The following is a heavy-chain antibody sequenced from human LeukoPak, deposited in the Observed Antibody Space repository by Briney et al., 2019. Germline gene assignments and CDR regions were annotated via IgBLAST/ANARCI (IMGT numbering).Heavy chain of an antibody. CDR1: GFTFSNVW. Sequence: GGSRRLSCEASGFTFSNVWMSWVRQSPGRGLEWVGRIKSKTDGGTTDYAAPVKGRFTISRDDSRNMLYLEMNTLKVGDTAVYYCTTSDSTTPVTTVYYYYGTDPWGQGTTVTVSS. D-gene: IGHD4-17*01. CDR3: TTSDSTTPVTTVYYYYGTDP. J-gene: IGHJ6*02. V-gene: IGHV3-15*01. CDR2: IKSKTDGGTT.